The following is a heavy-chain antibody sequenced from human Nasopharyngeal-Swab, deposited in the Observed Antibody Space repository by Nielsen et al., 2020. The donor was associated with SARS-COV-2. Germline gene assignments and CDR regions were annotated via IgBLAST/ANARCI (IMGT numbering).Heavy chain of an antibody. J-gene: IGHJ4*02. CDR2: ISWNSGSI. V-gene: IGHV3-9*01. Sequence: SLKISCAASGFTFDDYAFHWVRQAPGKGLEWVSGISWNSGSIGYADSVKGRFTISRDNAKNSLYLQMNSLRAEDTAVYYCARGEYSGYALRYWGQGTLVTVSS. CDR3: ARGEYSGYALRY. CDR1: GFTFDDYA. D-gene: IGHD5-12*01.